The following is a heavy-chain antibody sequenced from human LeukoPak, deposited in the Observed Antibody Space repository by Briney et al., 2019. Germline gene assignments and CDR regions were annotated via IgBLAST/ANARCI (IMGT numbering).Heavy chain of an antibody. J-gene: IGHJ4*02. V-gene: IGHV3-30-3*01. CDR3: AAGTAADY. Sequence: GGSLRLSCAASGFTFSDYAMHWVRQAPGKGLEWVAVLSYGGTNKYYADSVKGRFTISRDNAQNALFLQMNRLRVEDTAVYYCAAGTAADYWGQGTLVTVSS. CDR1: GFTFSDYA. CDR2: LSYGGTNK. D-gene: IGHD6-13*01.